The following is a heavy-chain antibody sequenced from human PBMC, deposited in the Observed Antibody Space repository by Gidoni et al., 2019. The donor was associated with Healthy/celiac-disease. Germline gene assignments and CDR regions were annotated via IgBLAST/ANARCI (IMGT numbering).Heavy chain of an antibody. V-gene: IGHV3-23*01. D-gene: IGHD2-2*01. J-gene: IGHJ4*02. Sequence: EVQLLESGGGLVQPGGSLGLPLAAFGFTFSSYAMRWVRQAPGKGLEWVSAISGSGGSTYYADSVKGRFTISRDNSKNTLYLQMNSLRAEDTAVYYCAKDPDDQPHYFDYWGQGTLVTVSS. CDR1: GFTFSSYA. CDR3: AKDPDDQPHYFDY. CDR2: ISGSGGST.